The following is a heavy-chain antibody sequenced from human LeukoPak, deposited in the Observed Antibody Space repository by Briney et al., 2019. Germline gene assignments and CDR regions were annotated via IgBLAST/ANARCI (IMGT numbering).Heavy chain of an antibody. V-gene: IGHV4-59*01. J-gene: IGHJ3*02. CDR3: ASFDSSGSHYFDI. CDR2: IYYSGST. CDR1: GGSISYYY. Sequence: SETLSLTCTVPGGSISYYYWNWIRQPPGKGLEWIGYIYYSGSTNYNPSFKSRVTISVDTSKNQFSLKLSSVTAADTAVYYCASFDSSGSHYFDIWGQGTMVTVSS. D-gene: IGHD3-22*01.